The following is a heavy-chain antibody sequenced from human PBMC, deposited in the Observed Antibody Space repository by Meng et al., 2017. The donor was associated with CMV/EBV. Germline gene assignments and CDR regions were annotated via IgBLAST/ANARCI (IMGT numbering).Heavy chain of an antibody. V-gene: IGHV3-48*04. J-gene: IGHJ4*02. D-gene: IGHD6-13*01. CDR2: ISSSSSTI. Sequence: GGSLRLSCAASGFSFSSYSMNWVRQASGKGLEWVSYISSSSSTIYYADSVKGRFTISRDNAKNSLYLQMNSLRAEDTAVYYCARAWIAAAGTLDYWGQGTLVTVSS. CDR3: ARAWIAAAGTLDY. CDR1: GFSFSSYS.